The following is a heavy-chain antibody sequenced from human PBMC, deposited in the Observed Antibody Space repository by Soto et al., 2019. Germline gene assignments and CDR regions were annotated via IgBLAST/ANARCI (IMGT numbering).Heavy chain of an antibody. CDR3: ARGARHIVGATPTFPS. Sequence: QVQLQESGPGLVKPSETLSLTCTVSGGSISSYYWSWIRQPPGKGLEWIGYIYYSGSTNYNPSLKSRVTISVDPSKNQFALELSSATAAETAVYYCARGARHIVGATPTFPSWGQGTLVAVSS. V-gene: IGHV4-59*01. D-gene: IGHD1-26*01. CDR1: GGSISSYY. J-gene: IGHJ5*02. CDR2: IYYSGST.